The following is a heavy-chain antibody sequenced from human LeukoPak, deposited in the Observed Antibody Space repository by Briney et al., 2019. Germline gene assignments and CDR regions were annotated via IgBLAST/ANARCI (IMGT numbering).Heavy chain of an antibody. CDR3: AKSYYYDSSGYYYPDTHFDY. D-gene: IGHD3-22*01. Sequence: PGGSLRLSCAASGFTCDDYAMHLVRQATGKGLEWVSGISWNSGSIGYADSVKGRFTISRDNAKNSLYLQMNSLRAEDTALYYCAKSYYYDSSGYYYPDTHFDYWGQGTLVTVSS. CDR2: ISWNSGSI. J-gene: IGHJ4*02. V-gene: IGHV3-9*01. CDR1: GFTCDDYA.